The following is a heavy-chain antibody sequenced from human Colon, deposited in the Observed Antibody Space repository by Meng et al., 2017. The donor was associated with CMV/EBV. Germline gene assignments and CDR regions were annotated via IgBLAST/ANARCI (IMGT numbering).Heavy chain of an antibody. CDR2: VSQDGRT. J-gene: IGHJ4*01. D-gene: IGHD6-19*01. CDR1: GLSVSNDYW. CDR3: ASSSGWWRIDY. V-gene: IGHV4-4*02. Sequence: VQLQESGPRLVTPSGTLSRTCAVSGLSVSNDYWWTWVRQAPGKGLEWIGEVSQDGRTNSNPSLKSRLSMSVDKSKNQFSLNLRSVTAADTASYFCASSSGWWRIDYWGHGTLVTVSS.